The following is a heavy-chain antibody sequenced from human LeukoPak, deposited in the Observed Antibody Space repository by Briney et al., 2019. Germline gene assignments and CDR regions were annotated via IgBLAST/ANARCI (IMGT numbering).Heavy chain of an antibody. CDR2: IYYSGST. Sequence: SETLSLTCTVSGGSISNYYWSWIRQPPGKGLEWIGYIYYSGSTKYNPSLKSRVTISVDTSKNQFSLKLSSVTAADTAVYYCARDRGSLVIRAFDIWGQGTMVTVSS. CDR1: GGSISNYY. D-gene: IGHD2-21*01. CDR3: ARDRGSLVIRAFDI. V-gene: IGHV4-59*01. J-gene: IGHJ3*02.